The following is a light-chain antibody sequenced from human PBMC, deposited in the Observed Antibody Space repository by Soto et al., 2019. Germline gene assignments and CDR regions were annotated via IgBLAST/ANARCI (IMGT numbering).Light chain of an antibody. Sequence: QSVLTQPPSVSGAPGQRVTISCTESSSNIGTDSDVHWYQQLPGTAPKLLIYGNSNRPSGVPDRFSGSKSGTSASLAITGLQAEDEADYYCQSYDTSLSGSVFGGGTKLTVL. J-gene: IGLJ3*02. CDR1: SSNIGTDSD. CDR3: QSYDTSLSGSV. V-gene: IGLV1-40*01. CDR2: GNS.